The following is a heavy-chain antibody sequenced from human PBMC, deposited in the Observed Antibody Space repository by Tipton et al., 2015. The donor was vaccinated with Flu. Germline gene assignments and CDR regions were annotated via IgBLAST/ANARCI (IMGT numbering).Heavy chain of an antibody. J-gene: IGHJ4*02. CDR1: GYSISSGYY. CDR3: ARDRSMWELLFMDY. CDR2: IYHTGST. Sequence: TLSLTCTVSGYSISSGYYWGWIRQPPGKGLEWIGSIYHTGSTYYNPSLKSRVTISVDTSKNQFSLMLSSVTAADTAVYYCARDRSMWELLFMDYWGQGTLVTVSS. V-gene: IGHV4-38-2*02. D-gene: IGHD1-26*01.